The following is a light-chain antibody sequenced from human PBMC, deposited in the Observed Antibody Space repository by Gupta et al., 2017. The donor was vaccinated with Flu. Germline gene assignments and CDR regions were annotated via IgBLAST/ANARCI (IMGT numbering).Light chain of an antibody. Sequence: QSVVTQPPSASGTPGQKVTVSCSGSDSNIGGNSVSWYQHLPGTAPKLLLHSNDQRPSGVPDRFSGSKSGTSAPLVIXGXQSEDEXEYYCAAWDDSLFGWVFGGGTKVTAL. J-gene: IGLJ3*02. CDR3: AAWDDSLFGWV. CDR2: SND. V-gene: IGLV1-44*01. CDR1: DSNIGGNS.